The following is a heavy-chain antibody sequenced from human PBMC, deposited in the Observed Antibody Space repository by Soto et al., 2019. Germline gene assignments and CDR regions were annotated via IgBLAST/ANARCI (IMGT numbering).Heavy chain of an antibody. Sequence: WGSLRLSCAASGFTFIGYGIHFFRHSPFKGLEWVAVISNDGSNKYYVDSVKGRFTISRDNSKNTLDLQMNSLRAEDTAVYYCAKDRVSEHSSGWPQGHWGQGTLVTVSS. D-gene: IGHD6-19*01. V-gene: IGHV3-30*18. J-gene: IGHJ4*02. CDR2: ISNDGSNK. CDR3: AKDRVSEHSSGWPQGH. CDR1: GFTFIGYG.